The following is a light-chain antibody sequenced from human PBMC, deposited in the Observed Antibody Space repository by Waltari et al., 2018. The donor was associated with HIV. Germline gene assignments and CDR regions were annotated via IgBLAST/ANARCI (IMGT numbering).Light chain of an antibody. CDR3: SSYTSSSTLV. Sequence: QSALTQPASVSGSPGQSITISCTGPSRDVGGYNYVSWFQQHPSKAPQLMIYEVSHRHSGVSPLFSSSKSGNTASLTISGLRAEDEDDYYCSSYTSSSTLVFGTGTKVTVL. CDR1: SRDVGGYNY. V-gene: IGLV2-14*01. J-gene: IGLJ1*01. CDR2: EVS.